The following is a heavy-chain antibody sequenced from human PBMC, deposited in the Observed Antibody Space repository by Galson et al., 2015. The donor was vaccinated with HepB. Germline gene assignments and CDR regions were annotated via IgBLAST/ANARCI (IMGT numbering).Heavy chain of an antibody. CDR1: GFTFSIYS. Sequence: SLRLSCAASGFTFSIYSMNWVRQAPGKGLECVANIKQDGSEKSYVDSVKGRFTISRDNAKNSLYLQMNSLRVEDTALYYCARGYAPDYWGQGTLVTVSS. J-gene: IGHJ4*02. CDR3: ARGYAPDY. CDR2: IKQDGSEK. D-gene: IGHD1-1*01. V-gene: IGHV3-7*01.